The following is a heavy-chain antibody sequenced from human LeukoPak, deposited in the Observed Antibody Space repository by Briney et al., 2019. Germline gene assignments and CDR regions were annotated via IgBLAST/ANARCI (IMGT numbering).Heavy chain of an antibody. V-gene: IGHV4-59*01. Sequence: PSETLSLTCTVSGGAMNVYYWTWFRQPPGKGLECVGYIYYSGRNTYNPSLRSRVTISVKLSSKQFSLTLKSVPTAATAVYYCARGVGKTVGASVWGQGTLVTVSS. D-gene: IGHD1-26*01. CDR1: GGAMNVYY. CDR2: IYYSGRN. CDR3: ARGVGKTVGASV. J-gene: IGHJ4*02.